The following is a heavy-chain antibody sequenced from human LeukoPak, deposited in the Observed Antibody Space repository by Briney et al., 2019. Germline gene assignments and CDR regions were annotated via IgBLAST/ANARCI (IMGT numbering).Heavy chain of an antibody. CDR1: GGAIGSYY. Sequence: PSETLSLTCTVSGGAIGSYYWSWIRKPPGKGLEWIGYIYYSGSTNYNPSLKSRVTISVDTSKNQFSLNLTSVTAADTAVYYCARVKTAAGGDWFDPWGQGTLVTVSS. J-gene: IGHJ5*02. CDR3: ARVKTAAGGDWFDP. CDR2: IYYSGST. V-gene: IGHV4-59*01. D-gene: IGHD6-13*01.